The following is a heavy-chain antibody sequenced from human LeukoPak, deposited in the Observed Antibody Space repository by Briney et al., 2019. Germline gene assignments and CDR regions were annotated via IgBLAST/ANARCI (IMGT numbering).Heavy chain of an antibody. Sequence: SAVKVSCKSSGYTFTSYGISWVRQAPGPGLEWMGWISAYNGNTNYGQKLQGKVTMTTDTSTSIAYMEMRSMRSDDTAVYYCARDLDTEYYYDSSGPILRGAFDIWGQGTMVTVSS. CDR2: ISAYNGNT. V-gene: IGHV1-18*01. CDR1: GYTFTSYG. D-gene: IGHD3-22*01. CDR3: ARDLDTEYYYDSSGPILRGAFDI. J-gene: IGHJ3*02.